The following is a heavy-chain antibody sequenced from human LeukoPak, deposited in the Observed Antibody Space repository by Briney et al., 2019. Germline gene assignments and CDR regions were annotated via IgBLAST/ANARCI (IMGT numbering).Heavy chain of an antibody. CDR3: ASTGIVGATCDY. V-gene: IGHV3-30*03. J-gene: IGHJ4*02. D-gene: IGHD1-26*01. CDR2: ISYDGSNK. Sequence: GGSLRLSCAASGFTFSSYGMHWVRQAPGKGLEWVAVISYDGSNKYYADSVKGRFTISRDNSKNTLYLQMNSLRAEDTAVYYCASTGIVGATCDYWGQGTLVTVSS. CDR1: GFTFSSYG.